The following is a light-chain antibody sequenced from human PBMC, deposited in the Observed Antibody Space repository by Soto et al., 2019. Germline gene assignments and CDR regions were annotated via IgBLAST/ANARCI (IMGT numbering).Light chain of an antibody. V-gene: IGKV1-33*01. CDR2: DAS. Sequence: DIQLTQSPSSLSASVGDRVTITCQASQDINNYLNWYQQKPGKAPKLLIFDASSVETGVPSRFSGSGSGTHFTFTISSLEPEDIATNHCQQYEELPLTFGGGTRVELK. J-gene: IGKJ4*01. CDR1: QDINNY. CDR3: QQYEELPLT.